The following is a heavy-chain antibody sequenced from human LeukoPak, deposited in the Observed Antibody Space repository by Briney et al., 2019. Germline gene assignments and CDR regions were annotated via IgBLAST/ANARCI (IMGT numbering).Heavy chain of an antibody. D-gene: IGHD6-6*01. CDR2: IYTSGST. CDR1: GGSISSYY. Sequence: SETLSLTCTVSGGSISSYYWSWIRQPAGKGLEWIGRIYTSGSTNYNPSLKSRVTMSVDTSKNQFSLKLSSVTAADTAVYYCARDGVAARRGDPKGYYYYYYMDVWGKGTTVTVSS. V-gene: IGHV4-4*07. CDR3: ARDGVAARRGDPKGYYYYYYMDV. J-gene: IGHJ6*03.